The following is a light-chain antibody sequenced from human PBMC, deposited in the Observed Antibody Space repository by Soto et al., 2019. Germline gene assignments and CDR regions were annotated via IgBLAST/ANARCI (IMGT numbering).Light chain of an antibody. J-gene: IGLJ1*01. CDR1: NSNIGAGYD. CDR2: GDG. V-gene: IGLV1-40*01. Sequence: QSVLTQLPSVSGAPGQRVTISCTGSNSNIGAGYDVHWYQQLPGAAPKLLMYGDGNRPSGVPDRFSASKSGTSASLAITGLQAEDEADYYCQSYDKSLSGAVFGTGTKVTVL. CDR3: QSYDKSLSGAV.